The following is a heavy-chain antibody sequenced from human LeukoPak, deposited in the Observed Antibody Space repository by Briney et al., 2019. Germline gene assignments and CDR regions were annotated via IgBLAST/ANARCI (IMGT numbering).Heavy chain of an antibody. D-gene: IGHD3-22*01. CDR3: AKDESGYYYDSSGYPDY. CDR2: ISGSGGST. V-gene: IGHV3-23*01. CDR1: GFTFSSYA. J-gene: IGHJ4*02. Sequence: GGSLRLSCAASGFTFSSYAMSWVRQAPGKGLEWVSGISGSGGSTYYADSVKGRFTISGDNSKNTLYLQMNSLRAEDTAVYYCAKDESGYYYDSSGYPDYWGQGTLVTVSS.